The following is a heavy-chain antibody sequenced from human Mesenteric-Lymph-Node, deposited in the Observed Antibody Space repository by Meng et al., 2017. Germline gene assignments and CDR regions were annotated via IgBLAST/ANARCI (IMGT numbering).Heavy chain of an antibody. CDR1: GGFFSGYY. J-gene: IGHJ4*02. V-gene: IGHV4-34*01. CDR2: INNSGSN. CDR3: ARGFLSFVRVFDY. Sequence: QMRLQEAGPGLARPSGTLSHPCAVLGGFFSGYYWSWIPQPPGKGLEWIGEINNSGSNNYHPSLKSRVTISVDTSKNQFSLKLSSVTAADTAVYYCARGFLSFVRVFDYWGQGTLVTVSS. D-gene: IGHD2/OR15-2a*01.